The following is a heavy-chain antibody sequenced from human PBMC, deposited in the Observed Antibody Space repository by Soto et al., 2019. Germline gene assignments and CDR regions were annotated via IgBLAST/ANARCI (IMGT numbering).Heavy chain of an antibody. J-gene: IGHJ4*02. Sequence: QVQLQESGPGLVKPSQTLSLTCTVSGGSISSGGYYWSWIRQHPGKGLEWIGYIYYSGSTYYNPSLKSRVTISVDTSKNQFSLKLSSVTAADTAVYYCAVSIAARRGRGANNDYWGQGTLVTVSS. D-gene: IGHD6-6*01. CDR1: GGSISSGGYY. CDR2: IYYSGST. V-gene: IGHV4-31*03. CDR3: AVSIAARRGRGANNDY.